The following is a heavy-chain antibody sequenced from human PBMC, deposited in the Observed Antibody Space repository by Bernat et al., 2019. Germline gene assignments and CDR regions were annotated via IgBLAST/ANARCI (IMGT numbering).Heavy chain of an antibody. Sequence: QLQLQESGPGLVKPSETLSLTCTVSGGSISSSSNYYWGWIRQPPGKGLEWIGSIYYSGSSYYNPSLKSRVTIAVDTSKNQFSLNLRSVTAADTAVYYCARVALPAEIGYHYYYYMDVWGTGTTVTVSS. CDR3: ARVALPAEIGYHYYYYMDV. J-gene: IGHJ6*03. CDR1: GGSISSSSNYY. D-gene: IGHD2-2*01. CDR2: IYYSGSS. V-gene: IGHV4-39*01.